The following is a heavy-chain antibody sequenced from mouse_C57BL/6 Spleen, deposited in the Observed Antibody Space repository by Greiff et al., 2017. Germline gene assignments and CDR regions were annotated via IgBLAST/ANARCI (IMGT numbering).Heavy chain of an antibody. CDR2: ISTYYGDA. CDR3: ARTPPDYYGSSYWFAY. Sequence: VKLMESGPELVRPGVSVKISCKGSGYTFTDYAMHWVKQSHAKSLEWIGVISTYYGDASYNQKFKDKATMTVDKSSSTAYMELARLTSEDSAVYYCARTPPDYYGSSYWFAYWGQGTLVTVSA. D-gene: IGHD1-1*01. J-gene: IGHJ3*01. V-gene: IGHV1-67*01. CDR1: GYTFTDYA.